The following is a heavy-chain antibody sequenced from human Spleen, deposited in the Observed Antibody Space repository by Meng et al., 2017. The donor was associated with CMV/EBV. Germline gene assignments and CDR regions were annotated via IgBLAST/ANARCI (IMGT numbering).Heavy chain of an antibody. D-gene: IGHD3-10*01. CDR3: AVDCGSGLSQYDC. V-gene: IGHV3-66*02. J-gene: IGHJ4*02. CDR2: IHSGGST. CDR1: GFTFSSYS. Sequence: GGSLRLSCAASGFTFSSYSMNWVRQAPGKGLEWVSVIHSGGSTYYADSVKGRFTISRDTSKNTLYLQMNSLRVEDTAVYYCAVDCGSGLSQYDCWGQGTLVTVSS.